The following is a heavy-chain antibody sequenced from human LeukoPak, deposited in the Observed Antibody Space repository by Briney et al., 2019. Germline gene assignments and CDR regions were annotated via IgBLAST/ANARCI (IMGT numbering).Heavy chain of an antibody. CDR1: GFTFSSYA. Sequence: HPGGSLRLSCAASGFTFSSYAMSWVRQAPGKRLEWVSGISASGGSTYYADSVKGRFTISRDNSKNTLYLQMNSLRAEDTAVYYCAKDLRGSSGWYMANARDAFDIWGQGTMVTVSS. CDR2: ISASGGST. V-gene: IGHV3-23*01. CDR3: AKDLRGSSGWYMANARDAFDI. J-gene: IGHJ3*02. D-gene: IGHD6-19*01.